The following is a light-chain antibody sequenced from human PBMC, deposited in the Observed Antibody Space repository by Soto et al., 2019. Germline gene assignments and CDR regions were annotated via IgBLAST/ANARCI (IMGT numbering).Light chain of an antibody. V-gene: IGKV3-20*01. CDR2: GAS. J-gene: IGKJ1*01. CDR3: QQYGSSPTT. Sequence: IVLTQSPCTLSLSPGERATLSCRASQGVFNNHIGWYQQKPGQAPRRLIFGASFRATGIPDRFSGSGSGTDFTLTISRLEPEDFAVYYCQQYGSSPTTFGQGTKVDIK. CDR1: QGVFNNH.